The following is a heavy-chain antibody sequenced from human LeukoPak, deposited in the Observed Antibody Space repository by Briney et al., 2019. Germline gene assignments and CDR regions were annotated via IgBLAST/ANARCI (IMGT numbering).Heavy chain of an antibody. CDR2: ISSSSSYI. V-gene: IGHV3-21*01. CDR1: GFTFSSYS. J-gene: IGHJ6*02. CDR3: ARATAGSPPGMDV. D-gene: IGHD2-15*01. Sequence: GGSLRLSCEASGFTFSSYSMNWVRQAPGKGLEWVSSISSSSSYIYYADSVKGRFTISRDNAKNSLYLQMNSLRAEDTAVYYCARATAGSPPGMDVWGQGTTVTVSS.